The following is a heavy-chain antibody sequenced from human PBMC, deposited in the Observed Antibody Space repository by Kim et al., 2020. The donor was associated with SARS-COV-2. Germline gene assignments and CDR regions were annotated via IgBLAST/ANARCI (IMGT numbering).Heavy chain of an antibody. V-gene: IGHV1-3*01. CDR3: ARDLLSDREFLLDY. D-gene: IGHD3-10*01. J-gene: IGHJ4*02. Sequence: ASVKVSCKASGYTFTLYAMQWVHQAPGQRPEWMGYINGGNGDTKYSQNFQGRVTFTRDTSATTFYMELSSLRSEDTAVYYCARDLLSDREFLLDYWGQG. CDR1: GYTFTLYA. CDR2: INGGNGDT.